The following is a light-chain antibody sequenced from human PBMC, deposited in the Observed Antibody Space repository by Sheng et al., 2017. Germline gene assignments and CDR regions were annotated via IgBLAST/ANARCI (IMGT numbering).Light chain of an antibody. J-gene: IGKJ3*01. V-gene: IGKV1-39*01. CDR3: QQSYRREGFT. CDR1: ESISIY. Sequence: DIEMTQSPSSLSASIGDRVTITCRASESISIYLNWYQQKPRGRPLNLIDLLLHLVCQTGVPIEVQWQGSLGRDFSLTISSLEPEDYATYYCQQSYRREGFTFGPGTKVDI. CDR2: LHL.